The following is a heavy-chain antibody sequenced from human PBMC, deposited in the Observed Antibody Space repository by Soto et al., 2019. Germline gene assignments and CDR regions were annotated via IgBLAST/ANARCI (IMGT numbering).Heavy chain of an antibody. CDR2: INHSGST. J-gene: IGHJ4*02. V-gene: IGHV4-34*01. CDR1: GGSFSGYY. CDR3: AGGPSSSWYEHYFDY. D-gene: IGHD6-13*01. Sequence: SETLSLTCAVYGGSFSGYYWSWIRQPPGKGLEWIGEINHSGSTNYNPSLKSRVTISVDTSKNQFSLKLSSVTAADTAVYYCAGGPSSSWYEHYFDYWGQGTLVTVSS.